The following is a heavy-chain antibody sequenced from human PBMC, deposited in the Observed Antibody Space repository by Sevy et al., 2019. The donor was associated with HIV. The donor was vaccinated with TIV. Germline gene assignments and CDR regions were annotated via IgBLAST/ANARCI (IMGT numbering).Heavy chain of an antibody. Sequence: GGSLRLSCAASGFTFSDSAMHWVRQAPGKGLQWVGRIRSNPNNYATAYAGWVRGRFTISRDDSKNTAYLQMTSLETEDTAVYYCTSTISTSTFDSWGQGTLVTVSS. CDR2: IRSNPNNYAT. D-gene: IGHD2-2*01. V-gene: IGHV3-73*01. J-gene: IGHJ4*02. CDR3: TSTISTSTFDS. CDR1: GFTFSDSA.